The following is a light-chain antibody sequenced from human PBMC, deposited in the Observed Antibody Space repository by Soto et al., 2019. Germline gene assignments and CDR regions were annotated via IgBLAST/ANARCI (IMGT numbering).Light chain of an antibody. CDR3: HQASSFPLT. J-gene: IGKJ4*01. CDR2: KAS. CDR1: QGISSW. Sequence: DIQMTQSPSFVSASVGDRVTITCRASQGISSWLSWYQQKPGTAPTLLVYKASTLQDGVPSRCSSSGSGTDFTLTINSLQPEDFGTYYCHQASSFPLTFGGGTKVEIK. V-gene: IGKV1-12*01.